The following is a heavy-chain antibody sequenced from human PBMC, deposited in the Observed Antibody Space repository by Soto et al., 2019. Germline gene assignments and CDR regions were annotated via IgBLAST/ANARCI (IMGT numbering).Heavy chain of an antibody. D-gene: IGHD3-10*01. V-gene: IGHV4-34*01. CDR2: INHSGST. Sequence: SETLSITCAVYGGSFSGYYWSWIRQPPGKGLEWIGEINHSGSTNYNPSLKSRVTISVDTSKNQFSLKLSSVTAADTAVYYCAKGTMVRGVMPLGYYGMDVWGQGTTVTVSS. J-gene: IGHJ6*02. CDR3: AKGTMVRGVMPLGYYGMDV. CDR1: GGSFSGYY.